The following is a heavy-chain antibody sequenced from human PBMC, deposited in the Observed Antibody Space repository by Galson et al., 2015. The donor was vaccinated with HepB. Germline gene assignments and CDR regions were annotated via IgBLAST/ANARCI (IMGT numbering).Heavy chain of an antibody. CDR2: ISAYNGNT. Sequence: QSGAEVKKPGASVKVSCKASGYTLTSYGISWVRQAPGQGLEWMGWISAYNGNTNYAQKLQGRVTMTTDTSTSTAYMELRSLRSDDTAVYYCAREGHGSSWYGPGFFSELWDYWGQGTLVTVSS. V-gene: IGHV1-18*01. D-gene: IGHD6-13*01. CDR1: GYTLTSYG. J-gene: IGHJ4*02. CDR3: AREGHGSSWYGPGFFSELWDY.